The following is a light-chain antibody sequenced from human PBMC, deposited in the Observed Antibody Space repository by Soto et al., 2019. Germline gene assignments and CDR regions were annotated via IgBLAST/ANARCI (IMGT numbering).Light chain of an antibody. Sequence: DIQMTQSPSSLSASVGDRLTITCRASQNIDTYLNWYQQKPGKAPKLLIFAASNLQSGVPSRFSGSGSGTDFIVTISSLQPDDFATYYCQQTYSVPGSFGGGTKVEIK. CDR2: AAS. J-gene: IGKJ4*01. CDR3: QQTYSVPGS. V-gene: IGKV1-39*01. CDR1: QNIDTY.